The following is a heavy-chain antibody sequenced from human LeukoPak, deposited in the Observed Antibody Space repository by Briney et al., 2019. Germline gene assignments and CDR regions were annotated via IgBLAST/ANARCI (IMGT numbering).Heavy chain of an antibody. CDR3: ARDYGGGWYQIDY. Sequence: SETLSLTCTVSGGSISSYYWSWIRQPPGKGLVWIGYISYSGSTNYNPSLKSRLTISLDTSKRQFSLNLNSVTVADTALYYCARDYGGGWYQIDYWGQGTLVTVSS. J-gene: IGHJ4*02. CDR2: ISYSGST. V-gene: IGHV4-59*12. D-gene: IGHD6-13*01. CDR1: GGSISSYY.